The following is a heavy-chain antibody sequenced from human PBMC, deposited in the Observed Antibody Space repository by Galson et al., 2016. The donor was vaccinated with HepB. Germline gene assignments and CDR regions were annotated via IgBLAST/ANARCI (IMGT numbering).Heavy chain of an antibody. Sequence: LRLSCAASGFTFSVSWVTWLRQGPGKGLEWVGNIMPDGSETFYADAVKGRFTIFRANAKNSLSLQMNNLRAEDTAVYYCARDGVTAASDYWGQGTLVIVSS. CDR3: ARDGVTAASDY. CDR1: GFTFSVSW. J-gene: IGHJ4*02. CDR2: IMPDGSET. V-gene: IGHV3-7*03. D-gene: IGHD2-8*01.